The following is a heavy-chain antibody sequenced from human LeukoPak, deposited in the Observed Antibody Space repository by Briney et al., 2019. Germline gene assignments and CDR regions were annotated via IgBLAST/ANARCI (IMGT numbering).Heavy chain of an antibody. CDR1: GHSISSGYY. J-gene: IGHJ4*02. CDR3: ARDSYYYDSSGYYTSFYYFDY. D-gene: IGHD3-22*01. CDR2: IYHSGST. V-gene: IGHV4-38-2*02. Sequence: PSETLSLTCTVSGHSISSGYYWGWIRQPPGKGLEWIGSIYHSGSTYYNPSLKSRVTISVDTSKNQFSLKLSSVTAADTAVYYCARDSYYYDSSGYYTSFYYFDYWGQGTLVTVSS.